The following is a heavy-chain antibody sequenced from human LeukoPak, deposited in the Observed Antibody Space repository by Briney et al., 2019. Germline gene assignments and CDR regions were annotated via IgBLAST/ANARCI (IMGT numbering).Heavy chain of an antibody. D-gene: IGHD6-19*01. CDR1: GYTFTGYY. CDR2: INPNSGGT. CDR3: ARDAAVAGGDFDL. J-gene: IGHJ2*01. Sequence: GASVKVSCKASGYTFTGYYMHWVRQAPGQGLEWMGWINPNSGGTNYAQKFQGRVTMTRDTSISTAYMELSRLRSDDTAVYYCARDAAVAGGDFDLWGRGTLVTVSS. V-gene: IGHV1-2*02.